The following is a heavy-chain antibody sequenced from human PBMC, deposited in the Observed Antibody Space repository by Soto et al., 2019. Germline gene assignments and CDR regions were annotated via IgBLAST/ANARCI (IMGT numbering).Heavy chain of an antibody. CDR1: GFTFSSYA. V-gene: IGHV3-23*01. CDR3: AKKFHYYGGADSGGDY. D-gene: IGHD3-10*01. J-gene: IGHJ4*02. CDR2: ISGSGGST. Sequence: AGGSLRLSCEASGFTFSSYAMSWVRQAPGKGLEWVSAISGSGGSTYYADSVKGRFTISRDNSKNTLYLQMNSLRAEDTAVYYCAKKFHYYGGADSGGDYWGQGTLVTVSS.